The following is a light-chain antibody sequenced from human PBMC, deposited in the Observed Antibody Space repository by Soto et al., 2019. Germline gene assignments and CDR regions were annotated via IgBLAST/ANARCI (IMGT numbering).Light chain of an antibody. Sequence: DIVMTQSPDSLAVSLGERATINCKSSQSVLYSSNNNNYLAWYQQKPGQPPKLLIYWASTRESVVPDRFSGSRSGTDFTLTISSLQAEDVAVYYCQQYYSTPYTFGQGTKLEIK. V-gene: IGKV4-1*01. CDR3: QQYYSTPYT. CDR1: QSVLYSSNNNNY. CDR2: WAS. J-gene: IGKJ2*01.